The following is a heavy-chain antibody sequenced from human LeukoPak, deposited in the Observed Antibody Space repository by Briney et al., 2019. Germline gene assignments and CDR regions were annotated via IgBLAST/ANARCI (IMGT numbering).Heavy chain of an antibody. Sequence: PSETMSLTCTLSSGSLTNHFCSWIRQPAGKLLEWIGPVLTSGTTYYNPSLKSRVTISANTPKTQFSLNLTSRTPADTPFYYCARGDIVMGGGRNWFDPWGQGTLVTVSS. D-gene: IGHD2-21*01. CDR3: ARGDIVMGGGRNWFDP. CDR2: VLTSGTT. CDR1: SGSLTNHF. J-gene: IGHJ5*02. V-gene: IGHV4-4*07.